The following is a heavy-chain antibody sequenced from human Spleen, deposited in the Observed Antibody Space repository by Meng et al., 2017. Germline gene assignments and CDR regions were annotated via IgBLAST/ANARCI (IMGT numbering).Heavy chain of an antibody. J-gene: IGHJ4*02. CDR3: VPRTTYFDS. CDR1: GFTFTDYA. V-gene: IGHV3-30-3*01. CDR2: VSHDGNSG. D-gene: IGHD4-11*01. Sequence: QIQLVESGGVVVQPGGYLRLSCATSGFTFTDYAMHWVRQAPGKGPEWVAIVSHDGNSGCYADSVKGRFSVSRDNFKNIQFLHMNSLRPEDTAVYYCVPRTTYFDSWGLGTLVTVSS.